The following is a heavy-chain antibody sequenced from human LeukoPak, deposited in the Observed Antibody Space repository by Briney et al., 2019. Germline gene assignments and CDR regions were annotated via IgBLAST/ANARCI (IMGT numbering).Heavy chain of an antibody. J-gene: IGHJ6*03. CDR3: AIIAAAGDYYYYYMDV. V-gene: IGHV1-8*03. D-gene: IGHD6-13*01. Sequence: GSSEKVSCKASGHTFTSYDINWVRQATGQGLEWMGWVNPNSGNTGYAQKFQGRVTITRNTSISTAYMELSSLKSEDTAVYYCAIIAAAGDYYYYYMDVCGKGTTVTVSS. CDR1: GHTFTSYD. CDR2: VNPNSGNT.